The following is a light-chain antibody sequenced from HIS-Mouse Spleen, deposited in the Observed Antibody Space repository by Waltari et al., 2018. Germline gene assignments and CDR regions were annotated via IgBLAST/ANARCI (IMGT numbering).Light chain of an antibody. CDR3: QVWDSSSDHVV. CDR2: DDS. Sequence: SYVLTQPPSVSVAPEKTARITCGGNNLGRKSVHWYEQKPGQAPVLVVYDDSDRPSGIPERFSGSNSGNTATLTISRVEAGDEADYYCQVWDSSSDHVVFGGGTKLTVL. J-gene: IGLJ2*01. CDR1: NLGRKS. V-gene: IGLV3-21*03.